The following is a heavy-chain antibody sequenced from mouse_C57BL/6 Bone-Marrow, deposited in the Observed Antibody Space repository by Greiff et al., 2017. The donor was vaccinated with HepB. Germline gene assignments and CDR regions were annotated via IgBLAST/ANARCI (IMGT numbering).Heavy chain of an antibody. CDR1: GYTFTSYW. Sequence: ESGTELVKPGASVKLSCKASGYTFTSYWMHWVKQRPGQGLEWIGNINPSNGGTNYNEKFKSKATLTVDKSSSTAYMQLSSLTSEDSAVYYCARGRQLRLRAMDYWGQGTSVTVSS. CDR2: INPSNGGT. V-gene: IGHV1-53*01. CDR3: ARGRQLRLRAMDY. D-gene: IGHD3-2*02. J-gene: IGHJ4*01.